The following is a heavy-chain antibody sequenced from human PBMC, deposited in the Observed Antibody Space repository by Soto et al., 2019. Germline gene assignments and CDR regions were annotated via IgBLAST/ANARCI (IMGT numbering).Heavy chain of an antibody. CDR2: IGDSVTT. CDR3: AKAGPAPCDYIDY. CDR1: GFIFSSYA. J-gene: IGHJ4*02. V-gene: IGHV3-23*01. Sequence: GGSLRLSCAASGFIFSSYAMTWVRQGPGKGLEWVSGIGDSVTTYYADSVKGRFTISRDNSRNTLYLHMNSLRAEDTAVYYCAKAGPAPCDYIDYWGQGTAVTVSS.